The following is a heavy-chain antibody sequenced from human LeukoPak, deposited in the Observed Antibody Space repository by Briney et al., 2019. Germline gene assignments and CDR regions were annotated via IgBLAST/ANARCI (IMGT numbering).Heavy chain of an antibody. CDR2: ISYDGSNK. CDR3: AKVQYGDYGCFDY. Sequence: GRSLRLSCAASGFTFSNYGMHWVRQAPGKGLEWVAVISYDGSNKYYADSVKGRFTISRDNSKNTLYLQMNGLRAEDTAVYYCAKVQYGDYGCFDYWGQGTLVTVSS. V-gene: IGHV3-30*18. D-gene: IGHD4-17*01. J-gene: IGHJ4*02. CDR1: GFTFSNYG.